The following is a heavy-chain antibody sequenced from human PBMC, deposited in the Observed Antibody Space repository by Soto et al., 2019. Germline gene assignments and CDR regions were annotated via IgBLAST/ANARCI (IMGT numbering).Heavy chain of an antibody. CDR3: ARDLLYSTRSTVRFDI. CDR1: GYTFTNYG. V-gene: IGHV1-18*01. CDR2: INTYNGNT. D-gene: IGHD6-13*01. J-gene: IGHJ3*02. Sequence: VQLVQSGVEVKKPGASVKVSCKASGYTFTNYGISWVRQAPGQGLEWMGWINTYNGNTNYAQKVQGRVTMTTETSTSTAYIVLRSLRSDDTAVYYFARDLLYSTRSTVRFDIWGQGTMLTGSS.